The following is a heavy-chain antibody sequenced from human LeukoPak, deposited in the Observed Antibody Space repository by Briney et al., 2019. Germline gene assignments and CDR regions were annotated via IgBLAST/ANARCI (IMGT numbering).Heavy chain of an antibody. CDR2: IYYSGST. V-gene: IGHV4-59*01. Sequence: SETLSLTCTVSGGSISSYYWSWIRQPPGKGLEWIGYIYYSGSTNYNPSLKSRVTISVDTSKNQFSLKLSSVTAADTAVYYCAREGPDNWFDPWGQGTLVTVSS. J-gene: IGHJ5*02. CDR1: GGSISSYY. CDR3: AREGPDNWFDP.